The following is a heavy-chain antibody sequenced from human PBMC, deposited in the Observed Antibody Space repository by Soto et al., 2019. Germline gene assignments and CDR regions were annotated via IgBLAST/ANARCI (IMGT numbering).Heavy chain of an antibody. CDR2: ISGSGGST. V-gene: IGHV3-23*01. CDR1: GFTFSSYA. CDR3: AKERGFLTGQYRQPFDY. D-gene: IGHD3-9*01. J-gene: IGHJ4*02. Sequence: GGSLRLSCAASGFTFSSYAMSWVRQAPGKGLEWVSAISGSGGSTYYADSVKGRLTISRDNSKNTLYLQMNSLRAEDTAVYYCAKERGFLTGQYRQPFDYWGQGTLVTVSS.